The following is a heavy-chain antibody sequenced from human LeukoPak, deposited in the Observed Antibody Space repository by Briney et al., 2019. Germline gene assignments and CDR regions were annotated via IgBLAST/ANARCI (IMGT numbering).Heavy chain of an antibody. CDR3: ARVEQTPYYYDSSGYYGAFDI. Sequence: SETLSLTCTVSGGSISSYYWSWIRQHPGKGLEWIGYIYYSGSTNYNPSLKSRVTISVDTSKNQFSLKLSSVTAADTAVYYCARVEQTPYYYDSSGYYGAFDIWGQGTMVTLSS. CDR2: IYYSGST. CDR1: GGSISSYY. D-gene: IGHD3-22*01. V-gene: IGHV4-59*01. J-gene: IGHJ3*02.